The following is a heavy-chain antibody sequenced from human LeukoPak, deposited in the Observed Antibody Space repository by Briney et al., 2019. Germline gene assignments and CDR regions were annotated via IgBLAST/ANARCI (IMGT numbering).Heavy chain of an antibody. D-gene: IGHD6-19*01. CDR3: ARGRPGYSSGWGIDY. J-gene: IGHJ4*02. CDR1: GFTVSSNY. V-gene: IGHV3-53*01. CDR2: IYSGGST. Sequence: GGSLRLSCAASGFTVSSNYMSWVRQALGKGLEWVSVIYSGGSTYYADSVKGRFTISRDNSKNTLYLQMNSLRAEDTAVYYCARGRPGYSSGWGIDYWGQGTLVTVSS.